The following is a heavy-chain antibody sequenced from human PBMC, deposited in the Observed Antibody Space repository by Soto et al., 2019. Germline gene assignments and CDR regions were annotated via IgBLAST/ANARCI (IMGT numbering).Heavy chain of an antibody. Sequence: GGPLRLSYAASGFTFSSYDMNWVRQAPGKGPEWVSYISSSGSTIYYADSVKGRFTISRDNAKNSLYLQMNSLRAEDTAVYYCARDPTYYDFWSGPTHGGMDVWGQGTTVTVSS. CDR2: ISSSGSTI. V-gene: IGHV3-48*03. CDR3: ARDPTYYDFWSGPTHGGMDV. J-gene: IGHJ6*02. CDR1: GFTFSSYD. D-gene: IGHD3-3*01.